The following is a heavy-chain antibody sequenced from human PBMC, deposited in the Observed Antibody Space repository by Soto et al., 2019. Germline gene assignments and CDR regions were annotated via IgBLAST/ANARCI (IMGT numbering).Heavy chain of an antibody. J-gene: IGHJ4*02. CDR3: ARQNSGWSYYFDF. CDR2: ISSDGSTK. CDR1: GFTFSDYV. D-gene: IGHD6-19*01. Sequence: QVQLVESGGGVVQPGRSLRLSCAASGFTFSDYVMHWVHQAPGKGLEWVAVISSDGSTKYYTDSMKGRFTISRDNSKDTLYLQMNNLRAGDTAVYYCARQNSGWSYYFDFWGQGTLVTVSS. V-gene: IGHV3-30-3*01.